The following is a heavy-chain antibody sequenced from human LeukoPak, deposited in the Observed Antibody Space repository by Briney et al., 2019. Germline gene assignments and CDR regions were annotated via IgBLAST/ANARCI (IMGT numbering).Heavy chain of an antibody. CDR3: AREYSNGWYVFDY. D-gene: IGHD6-19*01. Sequence: SVKVSCKASGGTFSSYAISWVRQAPGQGLEWMGRIIPIFGTANYAQKLQGRVTMTTDTSTSTAYMELRSLRSDDTAVYYCAREYSNGWYVFDYWGQGTLVTVSS. CDR2: IIPIFGTA. CDR1: GGTFSSYA. V-gene: IGHV1-69*05. J-gene: IGHJ4*02.